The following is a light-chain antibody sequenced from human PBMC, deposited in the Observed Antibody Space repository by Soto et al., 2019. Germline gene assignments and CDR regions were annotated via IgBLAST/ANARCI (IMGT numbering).Light chain of an antibody. V-gene: IGKV3-20*01. CDR1: QTISSNY. J-gene: IGKJ1*01. CDR3: QQYVSWT. CDR2: GTS. Sequence: EIVVTQSPGTLSVSPGEIATLSCRASQTISSNYLAWYQQKPGQAPSLLIYGTSSRATGIPDRFSGSVSGTDFTLTIRRLEPEDSAIYYCQQYVSWTFGQGTKVEIK.